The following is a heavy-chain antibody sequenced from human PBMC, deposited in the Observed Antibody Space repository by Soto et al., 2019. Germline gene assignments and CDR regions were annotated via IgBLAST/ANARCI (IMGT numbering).Heavy chain of an antibody. V-gene: IGHV1-2*02. CDR1: GYTFTGYY. D-gene: IGHD1-1*01. CDR2: INPNSGGT. J-gene: IGHJ3*02. CDR3: ARPDRYNWNLRPDAFDI. Sequence: PAEVTCTASGYTFTGYYMPWLRHAHEQGLEWMGWINPNSGGTNYAQKFQGRVTMTRDTSISTAYMELSRLRSDDTAVYYCARPDRYNWNLRPDAFDIWGQGTMVTVSS.